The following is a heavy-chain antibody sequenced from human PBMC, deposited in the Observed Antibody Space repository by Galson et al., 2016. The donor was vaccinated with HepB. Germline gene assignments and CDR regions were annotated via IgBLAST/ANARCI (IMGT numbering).Heavy chain of an antibody. CDR2: IYGGGST. D-gene: IGHD3-16*01. CDR1: GFTVSTNH. J-gene: IGHJ6*02. V-gene: IGHV3-53*04. Sequence: SLRLSCAASGFTVSTNHMSWVRKAPGKGLEWVSVIYGGGSTTYADPVKGRFTISRHNSKNTLYLQMNSLRTEDTAVYYCARPLPNVGYGMDVWGQGTTVTLSS. CDR3: ARPLPNVGYGMDV.